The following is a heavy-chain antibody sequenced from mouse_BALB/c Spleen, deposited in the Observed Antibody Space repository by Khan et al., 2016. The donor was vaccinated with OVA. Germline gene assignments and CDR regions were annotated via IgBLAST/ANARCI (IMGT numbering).Heavy chain of an antibody. D-gene: IGHD1-1*01. V-gene: IGHV1-20*02. CDR1: GYSFTGYF. Sequence: EVQLQESGPELVKPGASVKISCKASGYSFTGYFMNWVMQSHGKSLEWIGRINPHIGETFYNQKFKGKATLTVDESSSTAHMELRSLVSEDSAVYYCARIYRSDCDYGGQGTTLTVSS. CDR2: INPHIGET. CDR3: ARIYRSDCDY. J-gene: IGHJ2*01.